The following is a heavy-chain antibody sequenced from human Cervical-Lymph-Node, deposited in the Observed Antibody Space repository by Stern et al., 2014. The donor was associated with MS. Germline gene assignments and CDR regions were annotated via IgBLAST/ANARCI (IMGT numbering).Heavy chain of an antibody. J-gene: IGHJ6*02. CDR3: ARDLTPDSPYGLDV. Sequence: EVQLVESGGGLVKPGGSLRLSCAASGFTFSSYSMNWVRQAPGKGLEWVSSVSSNSSYIYYVDSLRGRFTISRDNAKNSLYLQMNSLRAEDTAVYYCARDLTPDSPYGLDVWGQGTTVTVSS. CDR1: GFTFSSYS. D-gene: IGHD3-16*01. V-gene: IGHV3-21*01. CDR2: VSSNSSYI.